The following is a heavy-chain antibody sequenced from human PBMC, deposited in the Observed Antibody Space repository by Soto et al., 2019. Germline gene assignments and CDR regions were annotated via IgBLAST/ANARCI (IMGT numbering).Heavy chain of an antibody. CDR1: SDSMNSGGYY. CDR2: IYSNGDT. Sequence: QVQLQESGPGLVKPSQTLSLTCSVSSDSMNSGGYYWSWIRQHPGKGLEWIGYIYSNGDTYYNTSLKRRVTISIDTSKNQFALNLTSVTAADTAVSYCARRGGSSSGYYYYAMDVWGQGTTVTVSS. J-gene: IGHJ6*02. D-gene: IGHD6-6*01. CDR3: ARRGGSSSGYYYYAMDV. V-gene: IGHV4-31*03.